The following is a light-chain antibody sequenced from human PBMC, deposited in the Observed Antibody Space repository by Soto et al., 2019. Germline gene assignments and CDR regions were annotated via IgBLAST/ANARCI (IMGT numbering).Light chain of an antibody. CDR2: DAS. Sequence: EVVLTQSPATLSLSPGERATLSCRASQSVSTYLAWYQQKPGQAPRLLIYDASNRVTGTPARFSGSGSGTDFTLPISSLEPEDFAVYYCQHRSNWPLTFGGGTKVEIK. CDR3: QHRSNWPLT. J-gene: IGKJ4*01. CDR1: QSVSTY. V-gene: IGKV3-11*01.